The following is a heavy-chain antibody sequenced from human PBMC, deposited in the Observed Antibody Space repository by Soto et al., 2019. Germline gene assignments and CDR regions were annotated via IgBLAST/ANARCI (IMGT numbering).Heavy chain of an antibody. J-gene: IGHJ5*02. V-gene: IGHV1-18*04. CDR1: GYTCTSYG. Sequence: ASVKVACRASGYTCTSYGISWVRQAPGQGLEWMGWISAYNGNTNYAQKLQGRVTMTTDTSTSTAYMELRSLRSDDTAVYYCARDLFPDWFDPWGQGTLVTVSS. CDR3: ARDLFPDWFDP. CDR2: ISAYNGNT.